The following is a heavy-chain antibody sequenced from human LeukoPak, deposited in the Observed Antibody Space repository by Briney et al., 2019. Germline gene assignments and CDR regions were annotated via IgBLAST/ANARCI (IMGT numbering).Heavy chain of an antibody. CDR3: ARHRGGGGYHYWDV. Sequence: PSDTLSLTCTVSGGSLGRSNTYWGWIRQTPGKGLEWLGTILHSGYTYNNPSLKSRVTMSVDSSKNQFSLSLSSVTAADTAVYFCARHRGGGGYHYWDVWGKGTTVIVSS. J-gene: IGHJ6*03. CDR2: ILHSGYT. CDR1: GGSLGRSNTY. V-gene: IGHV4-39*01. D-gene: IGHD2-21*01.